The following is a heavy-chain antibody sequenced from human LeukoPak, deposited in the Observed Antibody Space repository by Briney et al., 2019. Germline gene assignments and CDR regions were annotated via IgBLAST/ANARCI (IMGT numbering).Heavy chain of an antibody. CDR1: GYTLTSYG. Sequence: ASVKVSCKASGYTLTSYGISWVRQASGQGLEWMGWISAYNGNTNYAQKLQGRVTMTTDTSTSTAYMELRSLRSDDTAVYYCARDKPTKYCSSTSCYPDYWGQGTLVTVSS. CDR2: ISAYNGNT. D-gene: IGHD2-2*01. CDR3: ARDKPTKYCSSTSCYPDY. V-gene: IGHV1-18*01. J-gene: IGHJ4*02.